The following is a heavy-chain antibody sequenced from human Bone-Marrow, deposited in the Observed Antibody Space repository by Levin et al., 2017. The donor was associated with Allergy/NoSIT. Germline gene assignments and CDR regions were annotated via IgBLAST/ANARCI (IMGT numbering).Heavy chain of an antibody. Sequence: GESLKISCAASGFTFSSYAMHWVRQAPGKGLEWVAVISYDGSNKYYADSVKGRFTISRDNSKNTLYLQMNSLRAEDTAVYYCARVPSRYCSGGSCPHFDYWGQGTLVTVSS. CDR2: ISYDGSNK. CDR3: ARVPSRYCSGGSCPHFDY. J-gene: IGHJ4*02. CDR1: GFTFSSYA. V-gene: IGHV3-30-3*01. D-gene: IGHD2-15*01.